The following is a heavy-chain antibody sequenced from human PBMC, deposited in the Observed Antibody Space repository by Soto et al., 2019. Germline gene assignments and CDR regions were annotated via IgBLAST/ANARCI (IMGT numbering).Heavy chain of an antibody. J-gene: IGHJ4*02. D-gene: IGHD2-21*02. CDR2: IRNKANSYTT. CDR1: GFTFSDHY. V-gene: IGHV3-72*01. Sequence: EVQLVESGGGLVQPGGSLRLSCAASGFTFSDHYMDWVRQAPGKGLEWVGRIRNKANSYTTEYAASVKGRLTISRHDSTNSLYLQINRLETEDTAVYYCARGLMTAAVYYFDYWGQGTLVTVSS. CDR3: ARGLMTAAVYYFDY.